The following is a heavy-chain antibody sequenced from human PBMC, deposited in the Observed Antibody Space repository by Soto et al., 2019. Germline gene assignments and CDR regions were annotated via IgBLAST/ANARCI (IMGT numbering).Heavy chain of an antibody. CDR1: GVTFSGSA. CDR2: IRSKANSYAT. J-gene: IGHJ4*02. D-gene: IGHD3-22*01. Sequence: EVQLVESGGGLVQPGGSLKLSCAASGVTFSGSAMHWFRQASGKGLEWVGRIRSKANSYATADASSVKGRFTITRDESKNTAYLQMDSLKTEDTAVYYCTRASADSSGLNFDYWGQGTLVTVSS. CDR3: TRASADSSGLNFDY. V-gene: IGHV3-73*02.